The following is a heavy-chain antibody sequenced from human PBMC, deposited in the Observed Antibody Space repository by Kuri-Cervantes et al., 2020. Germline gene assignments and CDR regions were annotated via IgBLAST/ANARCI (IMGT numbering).Heavy chain of an antibody. CDR1: GYTFTSYD. CDR2: MNPNSGNT. J-gene: IGHJ4*02. D-gene: IGHD3-16*01. Sequence: ASVKVSCKASGYTFTSYDVNWVRQATGQGLEWMGWMNPNSGNTGYAQKFQGRVTMTRNTSISTAYMELSSLRSEDTAVYYCAADGGGGHVLVRDFDYWGQGTLVTVSS. V-gene: IGHV1-8*01. CDR3: AADGGGGHVLVRDFDY.